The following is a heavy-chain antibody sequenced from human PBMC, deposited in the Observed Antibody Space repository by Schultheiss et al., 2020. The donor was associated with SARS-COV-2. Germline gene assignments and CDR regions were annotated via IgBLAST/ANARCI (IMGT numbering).Heavy chain of an antibody. CDR2: IYHSGST. J-gene: IGHJ1*01. V-gene: IGHV4-4*02. Sequence: SETLSLTCAVSGGSISSSNWWSWVRQPPGKGLEWIGEIYHSGSTNYNPSLKSRVTISVDTSKNRFSLEVRSVTAADTAVYFCASTSDIVVAVATTWGQGTLDTVSS. CDR1: GGSISSSNW. D-gene: IGHD2-15*01. CDR3: ASTSDIVVAVATT.